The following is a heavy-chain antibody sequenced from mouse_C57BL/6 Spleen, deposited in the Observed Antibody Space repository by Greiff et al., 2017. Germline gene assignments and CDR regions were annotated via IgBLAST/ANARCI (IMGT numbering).Heavy chain of an antibody. Sequence: EVQLQQSGPELVKPGASVKISCKASGYTFTDYYMNWVKQSHGKSLEWIGDINPNNGGTSYNQKFKGKATLTVDKSSSTAYMELRSLTSEDSAVYYCASYYYGSRWYFDVWGTGTTVTVSS. CDR3: ASYYYGSRWYFDV. CDR2: INPNNGGT. CDR1: GYTFTDYY. V-gene: IGHV1-26*01. D-gene: IGHD1-1*01. J-gene: IGHJ1*03.